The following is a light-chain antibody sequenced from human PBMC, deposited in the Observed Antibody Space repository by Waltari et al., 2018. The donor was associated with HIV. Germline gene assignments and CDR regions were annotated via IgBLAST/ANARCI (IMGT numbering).Light chain of an antibody. CDR1: SNDVAGFNY. V-gene: IGLV2-14*03. CDR2: DVS. CDR3: CSYSSSGTVL. J-gene: IGLJ2*01. Sequence: HSVLTQPDSMSGSIGKSITLSCLGRSNDVAGFNYVSWYQQSPDKPPRLVIYDVSNRPSGVSGPFSGSKSGSAASLTISGLQPEDEADYYFCSYSSSGTVLFGGGTRLTVL.